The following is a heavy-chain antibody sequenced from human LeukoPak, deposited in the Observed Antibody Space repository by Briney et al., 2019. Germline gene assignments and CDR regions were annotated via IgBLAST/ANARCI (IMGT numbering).Heavy chain of an antibody. V-gene: IGHV3-23*01. Sequence: GGSLRLSCAASGFTSSNFAMNWVRQAPGKGLECVSSISGSTGRTYYADSVKGRFTISRDNAKNSLYLQMNSLRAEDTAVYYCARADNSGTIFDYWGQGTLVGVSS. D-gene: IGHD3-22*01. CDR2: ISGSTGRT. J-gene: IGHJ4*02. CDR3: ARADNSGTIFDY. CDR1: GFTSSNFA.